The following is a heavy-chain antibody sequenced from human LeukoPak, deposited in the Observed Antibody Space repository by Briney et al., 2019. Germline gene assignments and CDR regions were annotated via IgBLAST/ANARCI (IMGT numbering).Heavy chain of an antibody. CDR1: GYTFTSYD. J-gene: IGHJ5*02. CDR2: MNPNSGNT. D-gene: IGHD1-7*01. CDR3: ARWLPNWNYGNWFDP. Sequence: ASVSVSCTASGYTFTSYDINWVRQAPGQGLEWMGWMNPNSGNTGYAQKFQGRVTMTRNTSISTAYMELSSLRSEDTAVYYCARWLPNWNYGNWFDPWGQGTLVTVSS. V-gene: IGHV1-8*01.